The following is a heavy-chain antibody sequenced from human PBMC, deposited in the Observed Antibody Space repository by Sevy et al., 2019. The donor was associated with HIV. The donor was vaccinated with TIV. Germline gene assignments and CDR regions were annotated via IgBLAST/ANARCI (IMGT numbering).Heavy chain of an antibody. CDR2: ISYDGSHK. D-gene: IGHD3-3*01. J-gene: IGHJ6*02. CDR1: GFTLSSYG. CDR3: AKDYSYYDFWSGYYQDYYYYGMDV. Sequence: GGSLRLSCAASGFTLSSYGMHWVRQAPGKGLEWVAVISYDGSHKYYAYSVKGRFTISRDNSKNTLYLQMNSLRAEDTAVYYCAKDYSYYDFWSGYYQDYYYYGMDVWGQGTTVTVSS. V-gene: IGHV3-30*18.